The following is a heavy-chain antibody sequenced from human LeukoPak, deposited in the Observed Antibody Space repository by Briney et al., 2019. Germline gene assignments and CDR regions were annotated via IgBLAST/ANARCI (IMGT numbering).Heavy chain of an antibody. CDR2: ISYDGSNQ. Sequence: PGGSLRLSCAASGFTFSTSVMHWVRQAPGKGLEWVALISYDGSNQYYADSVKGRFTVSRDNSKNTLSMQMNSLRVEDTAVYYCAKEVTSLDDWGQGALVTVSS. V-gene: IGHV3-30*18. D-gene: IGHD2-21*02. J-gene: IGHJ4*02. CDR3: AKEVTSLDD. CDR1: GFTFSTSV.